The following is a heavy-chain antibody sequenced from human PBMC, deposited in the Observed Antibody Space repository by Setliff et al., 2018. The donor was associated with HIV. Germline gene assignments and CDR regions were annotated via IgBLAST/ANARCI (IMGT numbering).Heavy chain of an antibody. Sequence: PGGSLRLSCEASGFIFSIYSMNWVRQAPGKGLEWVSYISGGSTTIYYTDSVKGRFTISRDNAENSLYLQMSSLRAEDTAVYYCARYNWNPLGYRFDYWGQGTLVTVSS. CDR1: GFIFSIYS. CDR2: ISGGSTTI. V-gene: IGHV3-48*01. J-gene: IGHJ4*02. D-gene: IGHD1-20*01. CDR3: ARYNWNPLGYRFDY.